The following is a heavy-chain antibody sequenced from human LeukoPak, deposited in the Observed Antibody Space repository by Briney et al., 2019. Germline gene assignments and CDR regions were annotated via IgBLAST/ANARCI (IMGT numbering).Heavy chain of an antibody. CDR2: ISSSSSYI. J-gene: IGHJ5*02. D-gene: IGHD3-22*01. CDR1: GFTFSSYS. CDR3: ARDPWGYYDSSGYYP. V-gene: IGHV3-21*01. Sequence: GGSLTLSCAASGFTFSSYSMNWVRQAPGKGLEWVSSISSSSSYIYYADSVRGRFTISRDNAKNSLYLQMNSLRAEDTAVYYCARDPWGYYDSSGYYPWGQGTLVTVSS.